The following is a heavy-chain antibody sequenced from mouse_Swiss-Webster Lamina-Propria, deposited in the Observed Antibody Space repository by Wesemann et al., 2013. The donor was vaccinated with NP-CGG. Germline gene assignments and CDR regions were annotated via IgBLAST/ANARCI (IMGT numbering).Heavy chain of an antibody. Sequence: EYAGYISYSGSTYYNPSLKSRISITRDTSKNQYYLQLNSVTTEDTATYYCASEAGTIAYWGQGTLVTVSA. J-gene: IGHJ3*01. CDR3: ASEAGTIAY. V-gene: IGHV3-8*02. CDR2: ISYSGST. D-gene: IGHD4-1*01.